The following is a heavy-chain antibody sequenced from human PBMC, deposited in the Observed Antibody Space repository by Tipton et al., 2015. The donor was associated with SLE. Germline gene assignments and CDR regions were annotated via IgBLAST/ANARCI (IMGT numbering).Heavy chain of an antibody. J-gene: IGHJ5*01. D-gene: IGHD2-15*01. CDR1: GFLFSTFG. CDR2: IRYDGSDK. V-gene: IGHV3-30*02. CDR3: AKERRDCRSGVCYSDFCDS. Sequence: GSLRLSCAASGFLFSTFGMHWVRQAPGKGLEWVAYIRYDGSDKKYRDSIKGRFTVTRDSSTNTLFLHMISLRAEDTAVYYCAKERRDCRSGVCYSDFCDSWGQGTLVTVSS.